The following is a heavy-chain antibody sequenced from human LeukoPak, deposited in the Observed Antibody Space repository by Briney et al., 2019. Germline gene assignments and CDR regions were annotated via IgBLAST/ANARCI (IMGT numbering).Heavy chain of an antibody. V-gene: IGHV3-21*01. Sequence: GSLRLSCAASGFTFTSYSMNWVRQAPGKGLEWVSSITSSGTYIYYADSVRGRFTISRDNAKNSLYLQMNSLRAEDTAVYYCARDMGGYCSGGSCYSGWFDSWGQGTLVTVSS. D-gene: IGHD2-15*01. CDR2: ITSSGTYI. CDR3: ARDMGGYCSGGSCYSGWFDS. CDR1: GFTFTSYS. J-gene: IGHJ5*01.